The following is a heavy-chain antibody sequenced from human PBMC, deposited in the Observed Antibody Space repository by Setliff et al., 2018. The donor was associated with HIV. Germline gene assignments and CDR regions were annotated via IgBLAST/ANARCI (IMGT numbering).Heavy chain of an antibody. CDR1: GYSISSGYY. V-gene: IGHV4-38-2*01. CDR2: NYNSGST. CDR3: ARVRRGNNYAPPYHRFDP. Sequence: SETLSLTCAVSGYSISSGYYWGWIRQPPGRGLQWIVNNYNSGSTYYNASLKSRVTISVDTSKNQFSLMLTSVTAADTAVYYCARVRRGNNYAPPYHRFDPWGQGTLVTVSS. J-gene: IGHJ5*02. D-gene: IGHD5-18*01.